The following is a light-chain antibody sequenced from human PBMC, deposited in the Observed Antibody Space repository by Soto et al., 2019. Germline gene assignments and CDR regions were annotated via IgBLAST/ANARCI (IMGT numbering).Light chain of an antibody. CDR2: DNN. CDR1: SSNIGSNT. J-gene: IGLJ2*01. V-gene: IGLV1-44*01. Sequence: QSVLTQSPSASGTPGQRVTMSCSGSSSNIGSNTVNWYRHLPGAAPKLLIYDNNQRPSGVPDRFSGSKSGTSASLAISGLQSEDEADYYCAAWDDSLSALLFGWGTKLTVL. CDR3: AAWDDSLSALL.